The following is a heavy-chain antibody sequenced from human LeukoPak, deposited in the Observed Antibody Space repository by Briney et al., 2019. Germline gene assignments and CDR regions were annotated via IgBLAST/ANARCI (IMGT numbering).Heavy chain of an antibody. CDR3: AILGYDYYFDY. V-gene: IGHV3-53*01. CDR1: GFTVSSNY. D-gene: IGHD1-20*01. Sequence: PGGSLRLSCAASGFTVSSNYMSWVRQAPGKGLEWVSVIYSGGSTYYADSVKGRFTISRDNSKNTLYLQMNSLRAEDTAVYYCAILGYDYYFDYWGQGTLSPSPQ. J-gene: IGHJ4*02. CDR2: IYSGGST.